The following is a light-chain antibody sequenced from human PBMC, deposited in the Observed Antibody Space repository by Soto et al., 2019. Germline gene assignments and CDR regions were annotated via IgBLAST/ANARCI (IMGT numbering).Light chain of an antibody. J-gene: IGKJ1*01. Sequence: DIQVTQCPSTLSASVGDRVTITCRASQSISSWLAWYQQKPGKAPKLLIYDASSLESGVPSRFSGSGSGTEFTLTISSLQPDDFATYYCQQYNSYSWPFGQGTKVDI. CDR1: QSISSW. CDR3: QQYNSYSWP. CDR2: DAS. V-gene: IGKV1-5*01.